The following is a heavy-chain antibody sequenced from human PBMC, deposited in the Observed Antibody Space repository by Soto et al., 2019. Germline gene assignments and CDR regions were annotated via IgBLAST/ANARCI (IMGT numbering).Heavy chain of an antibody. CDR2: ISSSSFSI. D-gene: IGHD6-6*01. CDR3: ARNESSNIYGMYV. V-gene: IGHV3-21*01. J-gene: IGHJ6*02. Sequence: EVQLVESGGGLVKPGGSLRLSCAASGFTFSSYSMNWVRQAPGKGLEWVSSISSSSFSINYADSVKGRFSISRDNAQNSLHLQMNNLRAEDTAVYYCARNESSNIYGMYVWGQGTTVTVSS. CDR1: GFTFSSYS.